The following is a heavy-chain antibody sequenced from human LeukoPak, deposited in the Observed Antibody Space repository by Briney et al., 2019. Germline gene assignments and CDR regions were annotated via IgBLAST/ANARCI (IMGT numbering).Heavy chain of an antibody. CDR2: IYYSGST. CDR3: ARADILTGFGGS. V-gene: IGHV4-39*07. J-gene: IGHJ4*02. D-gene: IGHD3-9*01. Sequence: SETLSLTCTVSGGSISSSGYYWGWIRQPPGKGLEWIASIYYSGSTNYNPSLKSRVTISVDTSKNQFSLKLSSVTAADTAVYYCARADILTGFGGSWGQGTLVTVSS. CDR1: GGSISSSGYY.